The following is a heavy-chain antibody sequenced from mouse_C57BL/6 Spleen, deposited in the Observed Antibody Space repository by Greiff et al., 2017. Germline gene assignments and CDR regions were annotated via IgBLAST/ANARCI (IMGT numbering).Heavy chain of an antibody. CDR2: SNPGSGGT. D-gene: IGHD1-1*01. CDR3: ARSDYYGSSYWYFDV. CDR1: GYAFTNYL. Sequence: VKLQQSGAELVRPGTSVKVSCKASGYAFTNYLIEWVKQRPGQGLEWIGVSNPGSGGTNYNEKFKGKATLTADKSSSTAYMQLSSLTSEDSAVYFCARSDYYGSSYWYFDVWGTGTTVTVSS. J-gene: IGHJ1*03. V-gene: IGHV1-54*01.